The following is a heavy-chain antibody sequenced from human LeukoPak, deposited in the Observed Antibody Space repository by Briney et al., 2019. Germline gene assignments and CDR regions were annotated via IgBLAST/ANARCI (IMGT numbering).Heavy chain of an antibody. D-gene: IGHD2-2*01. V-gene: IGHV4-39*07. CDR3: ARDRGLVHDYYFDY. CDR1: GGSIISSTYY. Sequence: SETLSLTCTVSGGSIISSTYYWGWIRQPPGKGLEWIGNIFYSGSTYYNPSLKSRVTISLDTSKNQFSLRLSSVTAADTAMYYCARDRGLVHDYYFDYWGQGTLVTVSS. CDR2: IFYSGST. J-gene: IGHJ4*02.